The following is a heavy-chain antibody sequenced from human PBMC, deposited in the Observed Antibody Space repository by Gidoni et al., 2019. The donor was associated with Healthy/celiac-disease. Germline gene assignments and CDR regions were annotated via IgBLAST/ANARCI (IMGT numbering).Heavy chain of an antibody. D-gene: IGHD6-19*01. CDR3: ARVVYSSGWVDAFDI. CDR1: GFTVSSNY. CDR2: IYSGGST. V-gene: IGHV3-53*02. J-gene: IGHJ3*02. Sequence: EVQLVETGGGLIQPGGSLRLSCAASGFTVSSNYMSWVRQAPGKGLERVSVIYSGGSTYYADSVKGRFTISRDNSKNTLYLQMNSLRAEDTAVYYCARVVYSSGWVDAFDIWGQGTMVTVSS.